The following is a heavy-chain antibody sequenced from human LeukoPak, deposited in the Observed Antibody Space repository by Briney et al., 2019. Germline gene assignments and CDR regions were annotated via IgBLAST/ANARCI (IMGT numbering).Heavy chain of an antibody. Sequence: SQTLSLTCAISGDSVSSNSAAWTWIRQSPSRGLEWLGRTYYRSKWYNDYAVSVKSRITINPDTSKNQFSLQLNSVTPEDTAVYYCARGVDRGGPTVTYYYYYGMDVWGQGTTVTVSS. CDR2: TYYRSKWYN. V-gene: IGHV6-1*01. J-gene: IGHJ6*02. CDR1: GDSVSSNSAA. D-gene: IGHD4-17*01. CDR3: ARGVDRGGPTVTYYYYYGMDV.